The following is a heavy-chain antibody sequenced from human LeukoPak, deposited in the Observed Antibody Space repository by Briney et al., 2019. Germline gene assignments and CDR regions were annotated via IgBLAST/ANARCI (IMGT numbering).Heavy chain of an antibody. CDR2: IYYSGST. D-gene: IGHD4-17*01. Sequence: PSQTLSLTCTVSGGSINNGDYYWNWIRQHPGKGLEWIVYIYYSGSTYYSPSLKSRVTISIDTSKNQFSLRLRSVTAADTAVYYCARALSSNDYGDPGWFDPWGQGTLVTVSS. CDR3: ARALSSNDYGDPGWFDP. V-gene: IGHV4-31*03. CDR1: GGSINNGDYY. J-gene: IGHJ5*02.